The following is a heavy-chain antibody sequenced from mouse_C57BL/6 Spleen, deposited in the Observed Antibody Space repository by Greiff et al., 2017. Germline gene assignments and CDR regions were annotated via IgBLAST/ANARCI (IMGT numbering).Heavy chain of an antibody. D-gene: IGHD1-1*01. J-gene: IGHJ4*01. CDR2: IYPRDGST. Sequence: VHVKQSGPELVKPGASVKLSCKASGYTFTSYDINWVKQRPGQGLEWIGWIYPRDGSTKYNEKFKGKATLTVDTSSSTAYMDLHSLTSEDSAVYFCARSDYYGRWYYAMDYWGQGTSVTVSS. V-gene: IGHV1-85*01. CDR1: GYTFTSYD. CDR3: ARSDYYGRWYYAMDY.